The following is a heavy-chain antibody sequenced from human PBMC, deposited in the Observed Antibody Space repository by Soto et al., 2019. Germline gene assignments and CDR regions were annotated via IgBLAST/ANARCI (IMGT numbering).Heavy chain of an antibody. CDR2: TNPNSGGT. D-gene: IGHD3-16*02. V-gene: IGHV1-2*04. CDR3: ARDKLDYVWGSYRSQTYGMDV. Sequence: ASVKVSCKASGYTFTGYYMHWVRQAPGQGLEWMGWTNPNSGGTNYAQKFQGWVTMTRDTSISTAYMELSRLRSDDTAVYYCARDKLDYVWGSYRSQTYGMDVWGQGTTVTVSS. CDR1: GYTFTGYY. J-gene: IGHJ6*02.